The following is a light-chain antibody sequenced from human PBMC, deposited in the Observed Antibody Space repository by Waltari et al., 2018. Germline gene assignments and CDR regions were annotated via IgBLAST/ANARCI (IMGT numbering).Light chain of an antibody. CDR2: ESS. CDR1: RPACGEYKL. J-gene: IGLJ2*01. Sequence: SALTQPAPLSASPGPLIPIPCPGTRPACGEYKLCSPYQHHPGKAPKLLIYESSKRPSGVSSRFSASKSANTASLTISGLQADDEADYYCCSYAGRSTPVVLGGGTKVTVL. CDR3: CSYAGRSTPVV. V-gene: IGLV2-23*01.